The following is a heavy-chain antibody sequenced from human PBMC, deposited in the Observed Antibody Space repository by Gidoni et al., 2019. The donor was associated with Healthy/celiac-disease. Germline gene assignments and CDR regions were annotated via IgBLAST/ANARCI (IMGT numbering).Heavy chain of an antibody. CDR3: ARATRPGYGDLDY. D-gene: IGHD4-17*01. V-gene: IGHV4-31*03. CDR2: IYYSGST. J-gene: IGHJ4*02. Sequence: QVQLQESGPGLVKPSQTLPPTCTVSGVSTSSGGYYWSWIRQHPGKGLEWIGYIYYSGSTYYNPSLKSRVTISVDTSKNQFSLKLSSVTAADTAVYYCARATRPGYGDLDYWGQGTLVTVSS. CDR1: GVSTSSGGYY.